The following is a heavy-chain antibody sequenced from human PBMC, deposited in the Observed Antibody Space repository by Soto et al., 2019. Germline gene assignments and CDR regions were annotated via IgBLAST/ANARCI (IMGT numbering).Heavy chain of an antibody. Sequence: GGSLRLSCAASGFTFSNAWMSWVRQAPGKGLEWVGCIKSKTDGGTTDYAAPVKGRFTISRDDSKNTLYLQMNSLKTGDTAVYYCTTDQAREGQTYYDFWSGYPPHRPPYYFDYWGQGTLVTVSS. J-gene: IGHJ4*02. CDR1: GFTFSNAW. CDR3: TTDQAREGQTYYDFWSGYPPHRPPYYFDY. V-gene: IGHV3-15*01. D-gene: IGHD3-3*01. CDR2: IKSKTDGGTT.